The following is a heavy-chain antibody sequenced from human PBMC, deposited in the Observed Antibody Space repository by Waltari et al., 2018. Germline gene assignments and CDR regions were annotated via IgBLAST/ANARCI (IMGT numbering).Heavy chain of an antibody. J-gene: IGHJ4*02. CDR2: VHHSGKT. CDR1: GDSISGNYW. CDR3: AGDRAIGLFFDY. Sequence: QVQLQESGQGLVKPSGTLSLLCAVSGDSISGNYWWSWVRQSPEKGLEWIGQVHHSGKTHDNPSLQSRVTISVDKPKNQFSLNLNSVTGADTAVYYCAGDRAIGLFFDYWGRGTLVTVSS. V-gene: IGHV4-4*02. D-gene: IGHD2-2*01.